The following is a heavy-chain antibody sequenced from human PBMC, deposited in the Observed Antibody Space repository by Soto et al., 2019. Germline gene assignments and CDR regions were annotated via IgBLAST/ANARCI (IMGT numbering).Heavy chain of an antibody. V-gene: IGHV3-66*01. J-gene: IGHJ4*02. CDR3: ARGTCSSTSCFFDY. CDR2: IYSGGIT. CDR1: GFTVSSNY. D-gene: IGHD2-2*01. Sequence: GGSLRLSCAASGFTVSSNYMSWVRQTPGKGLEWVSLIYSGGITYYADSVKGRFTISRDNSKNALYLQVNGLRAEDTAVYYCARGTCSSTSCFFDYWGQGTLVTVSS.